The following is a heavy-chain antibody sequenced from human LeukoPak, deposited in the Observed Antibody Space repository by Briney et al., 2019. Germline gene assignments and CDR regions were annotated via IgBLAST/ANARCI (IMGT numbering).Heavy chain of an antibody. CDR1: GYTFTGYY. J-gene: IGHJ6*03. CDR2: INPNSGGT. D-gene: IGHD6-6*01. CDR3: ARVLEYSSSSRTYYYYYYYMDV. Sequence: ASVKVSCKASGYTFTGYYVHWVRQAPGQGLEWMGWINPNSGGTNYAQKFQGRVTMTRDTSISTAYMELSRLRSDDTAVYYCARVLEYSSSSRTYYYYYYYMDVWGKGTTVTVSS. V-gene: IGHV1-2*02.